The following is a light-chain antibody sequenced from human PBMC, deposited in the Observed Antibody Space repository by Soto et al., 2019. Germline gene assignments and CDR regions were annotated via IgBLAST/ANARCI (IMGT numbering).Light chain of an antibody. CDR1: QTVSSY. CDR2: GAS. Sequence: ENVLTQSPGTLSLSPGERATLSCRASQTVSSYLTWYQQRPGQAPRLLSSGASRRATGIPDRFSGSGSGTDFTLTISRLEPEDFALYYGQQYGTSPITFGQGTRLEIK. V-gene: IGKV3-20*01. CDR3: QQYGTSPIT. J-gene: IGKJ5*01.